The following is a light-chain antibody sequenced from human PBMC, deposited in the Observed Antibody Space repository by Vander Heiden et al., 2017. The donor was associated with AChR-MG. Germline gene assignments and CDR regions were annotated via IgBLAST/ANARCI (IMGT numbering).Light chain of an antibody. J-gene: IGLJ3*02. CDR2: EVT. CDR3: NSYTSSSTLV. V-gene: IGLV2-14*01. Sequence: QSALTQPASVSASPGQSITILCTGTSSDVGDYNYVSWYQHHPGKAPKLMIYEVTNRPSGVSNRFSGSKSGNTASLTISGLQAEDEADYYCNSYTSSSTLVFGGGTKLTVV. CDR1: SSDVGDYNY.